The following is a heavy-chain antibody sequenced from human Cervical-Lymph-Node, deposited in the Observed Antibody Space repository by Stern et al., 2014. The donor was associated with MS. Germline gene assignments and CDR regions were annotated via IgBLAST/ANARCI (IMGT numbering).Heavy chain of an antibody. CDR1: GFSFSDYF. Sequence: EVQLVESGGDLVQPAGSLRLSCAASGFSFSDYFIDWVRQAPGKRLEWVGRIRHKARSYTTEYAASVKGRFTISRDDSQMSVYLQMNSLRTEDTAVYYCVRDQSWSYDFWGRGTLVTVSS. D-gene: IGHD1-26*01. CDR2: IRHKARSYTT. V-gene: IGHV3-72*01. CDR3: VRDQSWSYDF. J-gene: IGHJ4*02.